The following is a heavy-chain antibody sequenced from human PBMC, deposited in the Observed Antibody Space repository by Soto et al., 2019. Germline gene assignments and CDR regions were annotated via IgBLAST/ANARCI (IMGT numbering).Heavy chain of an antibody. Sequence: PSETLSLTCAVYGGSFSGYYWSWIRQPPGKGLEWIGEINHGGSTNYNPSLKSRVTISVDTSKNQFSLKLSSVTAADTAVYYCARGRRYSYGYENFYYYYGMDVWGQGTTVAVSS. CDR3: ARGRRYSYGYENFYYYYGMDV. D-gene: IGHD5-18*01. CDR1: GGSFSGYY. J-gene: IGHJ6*02. CDR2: INHGGST. V-gene: IGHV4-34*01.